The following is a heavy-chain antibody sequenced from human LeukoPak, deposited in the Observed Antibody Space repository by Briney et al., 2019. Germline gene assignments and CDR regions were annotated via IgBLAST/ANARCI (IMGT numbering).Heavy chain of an antibody. CDR2: ISAYNGNT. Sequence: ASVKVSCKASGYTFTSYSISWVRQAPGQGLEWMGWISAYNGNTNYAQKLQGRVTMTTDTSTSTAYMELRSLRSDDTAVYYCARVSATMIVVVIALDYWGQGTLVTVSS. J-gene: IGHJ4*02. V-gene: IGHV1-18*01. CDR3: ARVSATMIVVVIALDY. D-gene: IGHD3-22*01. CDR1: GYTFTSYS.